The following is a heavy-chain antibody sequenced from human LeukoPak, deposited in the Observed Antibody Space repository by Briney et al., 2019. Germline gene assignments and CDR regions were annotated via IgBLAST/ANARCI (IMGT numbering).Heavy chain of an antibody. V-gene: IGHV3-33*08. J-gene: IGHJ4*02. D-gene: IGHD4-23*01. Sequence: PGGSLRLSCAASGFTFSSYGMHWVRQAPGKGLKWVALIWYDGTNRYYADSVKGRFTISRDNSNNTLYLQMNSLRAEDTAVYYCARQTTVATDCWGQGTLVTVSS. CDR2: IWYDGTNR. CDR1: GFTFSSYG. CDR3: ARQTTVATDC.